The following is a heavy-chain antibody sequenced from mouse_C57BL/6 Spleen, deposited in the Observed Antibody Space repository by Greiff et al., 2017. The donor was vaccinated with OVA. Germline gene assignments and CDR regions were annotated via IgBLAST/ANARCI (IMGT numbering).Heavy chain of an antibody. V-gene: IGHV10-3*01. CDR2: IRSKSSNYET. Sequence: VQLQESGGGLVQPKGSLKLSCAASGFTFNTYAMHWVRQAPGKGLEWVARIRSKSSNYETYYADYVKDRLPIYRDDYQSMLYLQMNNLKTEDTAMYYCVRDLSSSYVYWYFDVWGTGTTVTVSA. J-gene: IGHJ1*03. CDR1: GFTFNTYA. CDR3: VRDLSSSYVYWYFDV. D-gene: IGHD1-1*01.